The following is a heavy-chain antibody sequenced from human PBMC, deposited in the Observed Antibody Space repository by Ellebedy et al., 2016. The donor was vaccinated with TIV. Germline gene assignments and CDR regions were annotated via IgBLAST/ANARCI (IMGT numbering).Heavy chain of an antibody. J-gene: IGHJ4*02. CDR3: ARDGRYCSSTSCYGLNY. Sequence: SETLSLTXAVYGGSFSGYYWSWIRQPPGKGLEWIGEINHSGSTNYNPSLKSRVTISVDTSKNQFSLKLSSVTAADTAVYYCARDGRYCSSTSCYGLNYWGQGTLVTVSS. D-gene: IGHD2-2*01. V-gene: IGHV4-34*01. CDR2: INHSGST. CDR1: GGSFSGYY.